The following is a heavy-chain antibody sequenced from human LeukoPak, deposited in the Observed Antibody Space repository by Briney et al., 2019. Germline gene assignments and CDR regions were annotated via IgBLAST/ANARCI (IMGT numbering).Heavy chain of an antibody. Sequence: EASVTVSCKASGYTFTGYYMHWVRQAPGQGLEWMGWINPNSGGTNYAQKFQGRVTMTRDTSISTAYMELSRLRSDDTAVYYCARREDFWSGYQTHNWFDPWGQGTLVTVSS. CDR1: GYTFTGYY. V-gene: IGHV1-2*02. J-gene: IGHJ5*02. D-gene: IGHD3-3*01. CDR2: INPNSGGT. CDR3: ARREDFWSGYQTHNWFDP.